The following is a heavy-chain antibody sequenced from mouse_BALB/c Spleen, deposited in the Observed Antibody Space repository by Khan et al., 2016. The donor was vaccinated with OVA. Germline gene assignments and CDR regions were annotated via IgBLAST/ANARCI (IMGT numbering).Heavy chain of an antibody. CDR1: GYSITSDYA. J-gene: IGHJ4*01. CDR3: ARDGSRYNYALDY. V-gene: IGHV3-2*02. Sequence: EVQLQESGPGLVKPSQSLSLTCTVTGYSITSDYAWNWIRQFPGNKLEWMGYISSSGNTNYNPALKSQISITRDTSKNQFFLQLNSVTTEDTATCYCARDGSRYNYALDYWGQGTSVTVSS. CDR2: ISSSGNT. D-gene: IGHD2-3*01.